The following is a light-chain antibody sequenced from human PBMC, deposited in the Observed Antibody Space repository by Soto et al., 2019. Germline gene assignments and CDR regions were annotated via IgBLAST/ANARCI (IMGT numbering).Light chain of an antibody. Sequence: QSALTQPASVSGSPGQSITISCTGTSSDVGGYNYVSWYQQLPGKAPKLMIYEVNNRPSGVSNRFSGSKSGNTASLTISGLQAEDEADYYCSSYTSSSTWVFGGGTKLTVL. CDR3: SSYTSSSTWV. V-gene: IGLV2-14*01. CDR2: EVN. CDR1: SSDVGGYNY. J-gene: IGLJ3*02.